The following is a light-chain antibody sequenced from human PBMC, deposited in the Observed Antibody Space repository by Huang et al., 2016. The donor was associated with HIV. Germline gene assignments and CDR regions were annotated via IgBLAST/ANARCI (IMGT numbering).Light chain of an antibody. Sequence: EIVMTQSPATLSVSPGERATLSCRASQSVSSNLAWYQQKPGQAPRLLIYGASLRATGIPARFSGSGSGTEFTLTISSLQSEDFAVYYCQQYNNWPRTFGQGTKVEIK. CDR2: GAS. CDR3: QQYNNWPRT. CDR1: QSVSSN. J-gene: IGKJ1*01. V-gene: IGKV3-15*01.